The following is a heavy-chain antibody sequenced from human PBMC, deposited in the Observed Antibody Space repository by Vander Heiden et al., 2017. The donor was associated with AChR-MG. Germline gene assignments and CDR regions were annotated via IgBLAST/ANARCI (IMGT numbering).Heavy chain of an antibody. CDR3: PIGDGMDV. CDR2: IYSSGST. CDR1: GFTVSSNY. Sequence: ELQLVESGGGVVQPGGSLRPSCATSGFTVSSNYMSWGRQATWKGVEWVSVIYSSGSTYDADSVKGRFTISRDNSKNTLYLQMNSLRAEDTAVYYCPIGDGMDVWGQGTTVTVSS. V-gene: IGHV3-66*02. J-gene: IGHJ6*02.